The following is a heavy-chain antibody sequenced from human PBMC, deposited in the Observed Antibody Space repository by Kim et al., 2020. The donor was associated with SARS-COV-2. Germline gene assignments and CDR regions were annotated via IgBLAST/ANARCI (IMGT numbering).Heavy chain of an antibody. D-gene: IGHD2-15*01. CDR3: ARTYCSGGSCYPQLYYYYGMDV. CDR1: GGSISSGGYY. J-gene: IGHJ6*02. CDR2: IYYSGST. Sequence: SETLSLTCTVSGGSISSGGYYWSWIRQHPGKGLEWMGYIYYSGSTYYNPSLKSRVTISVDTSKKQFSLKLSSVTAADTAVYYCARTYCSGGSCYPQLYYYYGMDVWGQGTTVPVSS. V-gene: IGHV4-31*03.